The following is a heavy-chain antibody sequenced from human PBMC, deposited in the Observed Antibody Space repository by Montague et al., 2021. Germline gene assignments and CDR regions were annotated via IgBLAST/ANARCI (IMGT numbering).Heavy chain of an antibody. CDR1: GGSFSAYY. J-gene: IGHJ4*02. CDR2: IHHSGIT. Sequence: SETLSLTCNVSGGSFSAYYWDWIRQPPGKGLEWIGEIHHSGITYYNPSLNSRLTISLDTSKNQFSLKLNSVTAADTAVYFCARRSRLKSPVDYWGQGTLVTVSS. CDR3: ARRSRLKSPVDY. V-gene: IGHV4-34*01.